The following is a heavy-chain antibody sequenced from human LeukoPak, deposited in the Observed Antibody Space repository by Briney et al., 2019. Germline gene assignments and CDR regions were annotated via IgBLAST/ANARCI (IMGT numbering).Heavy chain of an antibody. Sequence: PGGSLRLSCGASGFTFSSCWMHWVRQAPGKGLVWVSRLNSDGSNTSYADSVKGRFTISRDNAKNTLYLQMNSLRAEETAVYYCARGGNNYDSSGYYEEAPIDYWGQGTLVTVSS. CDR3: ARGGNNYDSSGYYEEAPIDY. J-gene: IGHJ4*02. V-gene: IGHV3-74*01. D-gene: IGHD3-22*01. CDR2: LNSDGSNT. CDR1: GFTFSSCW.